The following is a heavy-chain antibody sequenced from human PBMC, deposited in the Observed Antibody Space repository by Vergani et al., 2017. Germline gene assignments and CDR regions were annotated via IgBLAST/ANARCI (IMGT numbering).Heavy chain of an antibody. D-gene: IGHD1-26*01. CDR2: LTGGGGST. J-gene: IGHJ4*02. CDR1: GFTFSTYA. Sequence: EVQLLESGGSLKQPGGSVRLSCAASGFTFSTYAMHWVRQAPGKGLEWVSALTGGGGSTYYADSFKGRVIITRDKSRDTLYLQMNSLRPEDTATYYCVKDAGSYENFFDSWGQGTLVTVSS. V-gene: IGHV3-23*01. CDR3: VKDAGSYENFFDS.